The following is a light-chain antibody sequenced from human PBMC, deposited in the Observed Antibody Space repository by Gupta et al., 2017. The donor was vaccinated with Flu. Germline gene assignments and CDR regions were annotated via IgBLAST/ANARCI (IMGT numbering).Light chain of an antibody. Sequence: QPVVTPEPSLTVSPGGPVTLTRASISGAVTGGHWPYWIQQKPGQAPRTLIFDTSKKHSGTPARVSGSLLGGKAASTLSGAWPEEEADYCCLVFQQARGGAGGDRVFGAGTKLTVL. CDR2: DTS. V-gene: IGLV7-46*01. CDR3: LVFQQARGGAGGDRV. J-gene: IGLJ3*02. CDR1: SGAVTGGHW.